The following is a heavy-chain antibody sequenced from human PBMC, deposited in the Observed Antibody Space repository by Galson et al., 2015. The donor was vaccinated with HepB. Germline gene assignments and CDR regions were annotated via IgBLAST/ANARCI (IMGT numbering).Heavy chain of an antibody. Sequence: SLRLSCAASGFSFSSYAMHWVRQPPGKGLEWVAHILYDGETKYYGDSVRGRFTISRDNSMLYLQMNSLRSEDTAVYFCAKDDSRTYMDVWGRGTTVIDSS. V-gene: IGHV3-30*18. CDR1: GFSFSSYA. J-gene: IGHJ6*03. CDR3: AKDDSRTYMDV. CDR2: ILYDGETK.